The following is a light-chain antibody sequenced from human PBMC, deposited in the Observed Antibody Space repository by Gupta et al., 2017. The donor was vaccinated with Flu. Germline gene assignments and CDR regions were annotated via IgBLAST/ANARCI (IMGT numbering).Light chain of an antibody. CDR2: RNT. Sequence: RDTISYTVSGSKVGSNYLYWYHQRPGPAPKLLIYRNTQRPSGVPERFSGSKSGTTATLTISGLRAGDGADYYCSSDDANVNCWVFGGGTKLTVL. CDR1: GSKVGSNY. J-gene: IGLJ3*02. CDR3: SSDDANVNCWV. V-gene: IGLV1-47*01.